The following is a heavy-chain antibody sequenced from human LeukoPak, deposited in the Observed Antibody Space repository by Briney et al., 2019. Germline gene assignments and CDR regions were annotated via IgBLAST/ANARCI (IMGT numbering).Heavy chain of an antibody. V-gene: IGHV1-2*02. CDR1: GYTFTGYY. J-gene: IGHJ4*02. D-gene: IGHD3-22*01. CDR2: INPNNGGT. Sequence: EASVKVSCKASGYTFTGYYIHWERQAPGQGLEWIGWINPNNGGTNYAQKFQDRVTMTRDTSISTAYMELSRLTSDDTAVYYCARDQNFHGSGGYYGIDCWGQGTLVTVSS. CDR3: ARDQNFHGSGGYYGIDC.